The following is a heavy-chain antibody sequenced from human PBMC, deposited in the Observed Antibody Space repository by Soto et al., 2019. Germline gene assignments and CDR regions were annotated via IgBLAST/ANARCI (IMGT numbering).Heavy chain of an antibody. CDR3: ARYHWNDGAFDI. D-gene: IGHD1-20*01. V-gene: IGHV1-2*04. CDR1: GYTLTAYQ. CDR2: INPNTGDT. J-gene: IGHJ3*02. Sequence: QLQLVQSGAEVKKPGASVKVSCQASGYTLTAYQMHWVRQAPGQGLEWMAWINPNTGDTNYAQKFQGWVTMTRDTSISTVYMELTRLKSDDTAVYYCARYHWNDGAFDIRGQGTMVTVSS.